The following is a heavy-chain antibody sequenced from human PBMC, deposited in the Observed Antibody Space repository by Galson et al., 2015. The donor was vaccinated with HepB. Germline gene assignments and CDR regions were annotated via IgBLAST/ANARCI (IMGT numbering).Heavy chain of an antibody. D-gene: IGHD3-3*01. CDR3: ARDRGVFLEWLLPDYYYYYMDV. Sequence: SVKVSCKASGYTFTSYGISWVRQAPGQGLEWMGWISAYNGNTNYAQKLQGRVTMTTDTSTSTAYMELRSLRSDDTAVYYCARDRGVFLEWLLPDYYYYYMDVWGKGTTVTVSS. CDR2: ISAYNGNT. V-gene: IGHV1-18*01. J-gene: IGHJ6*03. CDR1: GYTFTSYG.